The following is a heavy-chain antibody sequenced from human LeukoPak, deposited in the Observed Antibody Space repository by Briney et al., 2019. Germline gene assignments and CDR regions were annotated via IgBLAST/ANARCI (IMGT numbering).Heavy chain of an antibody. J-gene: IGHJ4*02. Sequence: SETLSLTCTVSGGSISSYYWSWIRQPPGKGLEWIGYIYYSGSTNYNPSLKSRVTISVDTSKNQFSLELSSVTAADTAVYYCARDRGNKVDYWGQGTLVTVSS. CDR3: ARDRGNKVDY. CDR1: GGSISSYY. D-gene: IGHD4-23*01. V-gene: IGHV4-59*01. CDR2: IYYSGST.